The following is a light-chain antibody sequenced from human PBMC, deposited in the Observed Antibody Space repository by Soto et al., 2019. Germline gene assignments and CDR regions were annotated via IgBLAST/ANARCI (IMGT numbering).Light chain of an antibody. CDR2: AAS. CDR3: QQRYSTPYT. J-gene: IGKJ2*01. V-gene: IGKV1-39*01. CDR1: QSISSY. Sequence: DIQMTQSPSSLSASVGDRVTITCRASQSISSYLNWYQQKPGKAPKLLIYAASSLQSGVPSRFSGSGSGTDFTPTISSLQPEDVATYYCQQRYSTPYTFGQGAKLEIK.